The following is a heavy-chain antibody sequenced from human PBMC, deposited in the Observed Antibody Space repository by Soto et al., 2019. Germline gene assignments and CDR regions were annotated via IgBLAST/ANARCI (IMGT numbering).Heavy chain of an antibody. CDR1: GYTFTSYG. CDR3: ARWRAMITFGGVITKQDAFDI. V-gene: IGHV1-18*01. J-gene: IGHJ3*02. CDR2: ISAYNGNT. D-gene: IGHD3-16*02. Sequence: ASVKVSCKASGYTFTSYGISWVRQAPGQGLEWMGWISAYNGNTNYAQKLQGRVTMTTDTSTSTAYMELRSLRSDDTAVYYCARWRAMITFGGVITKQDAFDIWGQGTMVTVSS.